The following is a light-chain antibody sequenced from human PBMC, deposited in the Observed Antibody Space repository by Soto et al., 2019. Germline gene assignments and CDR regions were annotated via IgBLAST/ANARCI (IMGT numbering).Light chain of an antibody. Sequence: EFVLTISPSAVSLSPGERATLSCRASQTVRNNYLAWYQQKPGQAPRLLIYDASSRATGIPDRFSGGGSGTDFTLTISRLEPEDFAVYYCQQFSSHPLTFGGGTMVDIK. CDR2: DAS. CDR1: QTVRNNY. CDR3: QQFSSHPLT. V-gene: IGKV3-20*01. J-gene: IGKJ4*01.